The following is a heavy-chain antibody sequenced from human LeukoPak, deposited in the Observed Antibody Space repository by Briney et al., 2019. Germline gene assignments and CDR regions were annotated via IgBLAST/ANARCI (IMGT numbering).Heavy chain of an antibody. D-gene: IGHD2-2*01. CDR2: INHSGST. CDR3: ARHRTIVIVPAAIRGGWFDP. Sequence: SETLSLTCAVYGGSFSGYYWSWIRQPPGKGLEWIGEINHSGSTNYNPSLKSRVTISVDTSKNQFSLKLSSVTAADTAVYYCARHRTIVIVPAAIRGGWFDPWGQGTLVTVSS. J-gene: IGHJ5*02. CDR1: GGSFSGYY. V-gene: IGHV4-34*01.